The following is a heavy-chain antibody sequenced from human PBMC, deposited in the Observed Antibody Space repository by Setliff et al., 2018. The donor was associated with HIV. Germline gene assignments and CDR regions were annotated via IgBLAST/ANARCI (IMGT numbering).Heavy chain of an antibody. J-gene: IGHJ6*03. CDR1: GYTFANYW. V-gene: IGHV5-51*01. D-gene: IGHD6-13*01. CDR3: ARTGYSSSWGRFSGYYYYMDV. Sequence: GESLKISCKGSGYTFANYWIGWVRQMPGKGLEWMGMIYPGDSDIRWSPSFQGQVTISVDKSISTAYLQWSSLKASDSAMYYCARTGYSSSWGRFSGYYYYMDVWGKGTTVTVSS. CDR2: IYPGDSDI.